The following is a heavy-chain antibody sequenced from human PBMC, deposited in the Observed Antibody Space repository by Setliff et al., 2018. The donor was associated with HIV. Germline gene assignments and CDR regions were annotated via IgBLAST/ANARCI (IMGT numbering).Heavy chain of an antibody. Sequence: AASVKVSCKASGYNFINYGISWVRQAPGQGLEWMGWISVFNGDTTYAQNLQGRFTMTSDTSTTTAYMELRNLRSDDTAVYYCARDGEIGPDFWGQGTLVTVSS. CDR1: GYNFINYG. CDR3: ARDGEIGPDF. CDR2: ISVFNGDT. D-gene: IGHD3-3*01. V-gene: IGHV1-18*01. J-gene: IGHJ4*02.